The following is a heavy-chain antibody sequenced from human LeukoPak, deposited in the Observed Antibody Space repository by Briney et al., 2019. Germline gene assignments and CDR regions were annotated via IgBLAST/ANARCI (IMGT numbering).Heavy chain of an antibody. D-gene: IGHD6-13*01. CDR3: IAGGIAAAVEAFDI. CDR1: GFTFSGSA. V-gene: IGHV3-73*01. Sequence: GGSLRLSCAASGFTFSGSAMHWVRQASGKGLEWVGRIRSKANSYATAYAASVKGRFTISRDDSKNTAYLQMNSLKTEDTAVYYCIAGGIAAAVEAFDIWGQGTMVTVSS. J-gene: IGHJ3*02. CDR2: IRSKANSYAT.